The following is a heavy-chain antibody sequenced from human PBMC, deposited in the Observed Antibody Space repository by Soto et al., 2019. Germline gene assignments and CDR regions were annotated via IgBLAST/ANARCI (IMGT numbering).Heavy chain of an antibody. Sequence: QVQLVQSGAEVKKPGSSVKVSCKASGGTFSSYAISWVRQAPGQGLEWMGGIIPIFGTANYAQKFQGRVTITADESPSTAYRELSSLRSEDTAVYYCARDRGSLPQDPDYDYWGQGTLVTVSS. J-gene: IGHJ4*02. CDR2: IIPIFGTA. D-gene: IGHD1-26*01. CDR1: GGTFSSYA. CDR3: ARDRGSLPQDPDYDY. V-gene: IGHV1-69*12.